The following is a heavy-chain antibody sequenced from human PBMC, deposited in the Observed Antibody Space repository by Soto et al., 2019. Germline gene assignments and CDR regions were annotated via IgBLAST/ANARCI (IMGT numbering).Heavy chain of an antibody. Sequence: DVQLVESGGGLVKPGGSLRLSCAASGFTFNIYGMNWVRQAAGKGLEWVSSITTSSAYIYYADSLKGRITISRDNAKNSLFLQMNSLRAEDTAVYYCVRSGTARLLRHSWFDTWGQGTLVTVSS. D-gene: IGHD2-21*01. CDR1: GFTFNIYG. J-gene: IGHJ5*02. V-gene: IGHV3-21*01. CDR3: VRSGTARLLRHSWFDT. CDR2: ITTSSAYI.